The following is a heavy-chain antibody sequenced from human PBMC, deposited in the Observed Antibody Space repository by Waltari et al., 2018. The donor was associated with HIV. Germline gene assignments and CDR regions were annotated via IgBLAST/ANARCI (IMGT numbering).Heavy chain of an antibody. CDR1: GFTFSSYW. CDR2: IKQDGSEK. D-gene: IGHD1-26*01. CDR3: ARRRGSYYLDY. J-gene: IGHJ4*02. V-gene: IGHV3-7*01. Sequence: EGQLVESGGGLVQPGGSLRLSCAASGFTFSSYWMSWVRQAPGKGLEWVANIKQDGSEKYYVDSVKGRFTISRDNAKNSMYLQMNSLRAEDTAVYFCARRRGSYYLDYWGQGTLVTVSS.